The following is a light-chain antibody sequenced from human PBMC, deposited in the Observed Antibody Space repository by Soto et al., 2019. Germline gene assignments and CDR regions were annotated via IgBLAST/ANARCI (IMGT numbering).Light chain of an antibody. CDR1: SSDVGGYNY. J-gene: IGLJ2*01. Sequence: QSALTQPASVSGSPGQSITISCNGTSSDVGGYNYVSWYQQHPGKAPKLMIYDVSNRPSGVSNRFSGSKSGNTASLTISGLQAEDEADYYCSSSTSSSPVVFGGGTKLTVL. CDR3: SSSTSSSPVV. CDR2: DVS. V-gene: IGLV2-14*01.